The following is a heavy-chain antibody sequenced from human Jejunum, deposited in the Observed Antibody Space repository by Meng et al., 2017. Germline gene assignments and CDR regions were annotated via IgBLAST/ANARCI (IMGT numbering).Heavy chain of an antibody. D-gene: IGHD2-15*01. CDR1: GSSFMASY. Sequence: GPVVQTGAELRKPGASGKVSCTPSGSSFMASYRHWGRQAPGQGLEWMGRINPNSGGTNYTQNFKGRVTMTRDTSISTAYMELSRLRSDDTAVYYCARGSGGSNQYYFDYWGQGTLVTVSS. J-gene: IGHJ4*02. V-gene: IGHV1-2*06. CDR3: ARGSGGSNQYYFDY. CDR2: INPNSGGT.